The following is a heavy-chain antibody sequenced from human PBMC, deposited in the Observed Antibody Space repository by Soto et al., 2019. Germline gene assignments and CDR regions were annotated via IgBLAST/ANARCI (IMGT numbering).Heavy chain of an antibody. D-gene: IGHD5-18*01. V-gene: IGHV1-69*01. Sequence: QVQLVQSGAEVKKPGSSVKVSCKASGGTFSSYAISWVRQAPGQGLEWMGGIIPIFGTANYAQKFQGRVTITAAESTSTAYMGLSSLESEDTSGYYCARYGYSCCSDYWGQGTLVTVSS. CDR2: IIPIFGTA. CDR1: GGTFSSYA. J-gene: IGHJ4*02. CDR3: ARYGYSCCSDY.